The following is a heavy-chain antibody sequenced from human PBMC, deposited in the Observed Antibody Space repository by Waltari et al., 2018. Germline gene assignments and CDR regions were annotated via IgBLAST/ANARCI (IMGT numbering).Heavy chain of an antibody. CDR1: GFTLGNYW. CDR2: IKPDGSQT. Sequence: EVQLVESGGGLVQPGGALRLSCVASGFTLGNYWMHWVRQAPGKGLEWVAHIKPDGSQTDYVDSVKGRFAISRDNARNSLYLQMNSLRADDTAIYYCARDPARRADYWGQGTLVTVSS. J-gene: IGHJ4*02. V-gene: IGHV3-7*01. CDR3: ARDPARRADY.